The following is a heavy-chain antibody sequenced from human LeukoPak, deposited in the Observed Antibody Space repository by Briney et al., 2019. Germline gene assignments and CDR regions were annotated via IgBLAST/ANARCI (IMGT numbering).Heavy chain of an antibody. Sequence: TSQTLSLTCTVSGVSIAKTFYYWNWLRQPAGKGLEWIGRIYTTGGTDYNPSLKSRVTISLDTAKNQFSLKMTSVTAADTAVYYCAKRREGHDYWGQGTLVTVSS. CDR3: AKRREGHDY. CDR2: IYTTGGT. D-gene: IGHD1-1*01. J-gene: IGHJ4*02. V-gene: IGHV4-61*02. CDR1: GVSIAKTFYY.